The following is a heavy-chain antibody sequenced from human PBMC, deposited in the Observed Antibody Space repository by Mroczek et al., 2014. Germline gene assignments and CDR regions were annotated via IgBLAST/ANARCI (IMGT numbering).Heavy chain of an antibody. J-gene: IGHJ4*02. Sequence: QVQLQQWGPGLVKPSQTLSLTCTVSGGSISSGGYYWSWIRQHPGKGLEWIGYIYYSGSTYYNPSLKSRVTISVDTSKNQFSLKLSSVTAADTAVYYCARGDPNLXSNYDDYWGQGTLVTVSS. CDR2: IYYSGST. D-gene: IGHD4-11*01. CDR3: ARGDPNLXSNYDDY. V-gene: IGHV4-31*03. CDR1: GGSISSGGYY.